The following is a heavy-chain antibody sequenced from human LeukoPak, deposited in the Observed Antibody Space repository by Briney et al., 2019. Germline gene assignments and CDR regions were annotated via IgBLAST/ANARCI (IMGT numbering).Heavy chain of an antibody. CDR3: ARQYYDFWSGFYTADYYFDY. Sequence: GGSLRLSCAASGFSFSDFGMNWVRQAPGKGLEWVSSISAHSRYIYYADSVKGRFTISRDNAQTPLYLQMNSLRAEDSAVYHCARQYYDFWSGFYTADYYFDYWGRGTLVTVSS. V-gene: IGHV3-21*01. J-gene: IGHJ4*02. CDR2: ISAHSRYI. CDR1: GFSFSDFG. D-gene: IGHD3-3*01.